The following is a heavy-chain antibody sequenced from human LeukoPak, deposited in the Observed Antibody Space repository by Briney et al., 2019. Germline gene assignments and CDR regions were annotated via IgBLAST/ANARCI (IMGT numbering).Heavy chain of an antibody. CDR1: GFTLSSYA. Sequence: GGSLRLPCAASGFTLSSYAMSWVRQAPGKGLEWVSAISDSGNTYHADSVKGRFTISRDSSKNTLFLQMNRLRPEDAAVYYCAKAPVTTCRGAYCYPFDYWGQGTLVTVSS. CDR3: AKAPVTTCRGAYCYPFDY. V-gene: IGHV3-23*01. J-gene: IGHJ4*02. CDR2: ISDSGNT. D-gene: IGHD2-21*01.